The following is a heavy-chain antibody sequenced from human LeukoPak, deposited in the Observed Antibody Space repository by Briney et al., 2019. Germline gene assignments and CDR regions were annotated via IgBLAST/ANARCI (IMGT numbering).Heavy chain of an antibody. V-gene: IGHV4-30-4*08. CDR3: ARDSGSQKAFDI. Sequence: PSETLSLTCTVSGGSISSGDYYWSWIRQPPGKGLEWIGYIYYSGSTYYNPSLKSRVTISVDTSKNQFSLKLSSVTAADTAVYYCARDSGSQKAFDIWGQGTMVTVSS. J-gene: IGHJ3*02. CDR2: IYYSGST. CDR1: GGSISSGDYY. D-gene: IGHD1-26*01.